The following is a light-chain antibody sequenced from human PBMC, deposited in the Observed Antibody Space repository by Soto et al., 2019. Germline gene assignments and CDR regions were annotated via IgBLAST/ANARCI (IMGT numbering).Light chain of an antibody. J-gene: IGKJ1*01. CDR3: QQCGSAPLT. Sequence: EIVMTQSPATLSVSPGERATLSCRASQSVSSNLAWYQQKPGQAPRLLIYGASTRATSFPARFSGSGSGTDFTLTISRLEPEDFAVYYCQQCGSAPLTFGQGTKVDIK. CDR2: GAS. CDR1: QSVSSN. V-gene: IGKV3-15*01.